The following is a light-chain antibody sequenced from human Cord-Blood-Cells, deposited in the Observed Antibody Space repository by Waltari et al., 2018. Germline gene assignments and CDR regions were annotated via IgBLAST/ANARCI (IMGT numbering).Light chain of an antibody. V-gene: IGLV2-23*01. Sequence: QSALTQPASVSGSPGQPITISCTGTSSHVGSYNLVSWYQQHPGKAPKRMIYERSKRPSGVSNRFSGSKSGNTASLTISGLQAEDEADYYCCSYAGSSTWVFGGGTKLTVL. J-gene: IGLJ3*02. CDR3: CSYAGSSTWV. CDR2: ERS. CDR1: SSHVGSYNL.